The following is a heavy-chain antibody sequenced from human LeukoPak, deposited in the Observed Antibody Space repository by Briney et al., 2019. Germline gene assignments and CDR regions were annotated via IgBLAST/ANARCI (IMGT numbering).Heavy chain of an antibody. CDR3: ARVAAGTRTSWNRLGLYYYYYYMDV. J-gene: IGHJ6*03. D-gene: IGHD6-13*01. CDR2: ISAYNGNT. Sequence: GASVKVSCKASGYTFTSYGISWVRQAPGQGLEWMGWISAYNGNTNYAQKLQGRVTMTTDTSTSTAYMELRSLGSDDTAVYYCARVAAGTRTSWNRLGLYYYYYYMDVWGKGTTVTVSS. CDR1: GYTFTSYG. V-gene: IGHV1-18*01.